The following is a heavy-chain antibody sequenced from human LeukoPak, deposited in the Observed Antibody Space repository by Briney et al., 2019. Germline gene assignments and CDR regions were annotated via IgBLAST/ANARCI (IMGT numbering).Heavy chain of an antibody. D-gene: IGHD3-10*01. J-gene: IGHJ6*02. CDR1: GYTFTGYY. V-gene: IGHV1-2*04. CDR2: FNPNSGGT. CDR3: ARECVTMVRGVIISRYYYGMDV. Sequence: SVKVSCKASGYTFTGYYKHWVRQAPGQGLEWMGWFNPNSGGTNYAQKFQGWVTMTRDTSISTAYMELSRLRSDDTAVYYCARECVTMVRGVIISRYYYGMDVWGQGTTVTVSS.